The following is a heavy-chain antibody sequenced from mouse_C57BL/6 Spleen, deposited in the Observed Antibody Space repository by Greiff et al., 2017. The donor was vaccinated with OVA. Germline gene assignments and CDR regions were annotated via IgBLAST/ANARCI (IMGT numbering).Heavy chain of an antibody. CDR2: IDPSDSYT. D-gene: IGHD1-1*01. CDR3: ARRGNYYGSSFLDY. CDR1: GYTFTSYW. Sequence: QVHVKQSGAELVRPGTSVKLSCKASGYTFTSYWMHWVKQRPGQGLEWIGVIDPSDSYTNYNQKFKGKATLTVDTSSSTAYMQLSSLTSEDSAVYYCARRGNYYGSSFLDYWGQGTSVTVSS. V-gene: IGHV1-59*01. J-gene: IGHJ4*01.